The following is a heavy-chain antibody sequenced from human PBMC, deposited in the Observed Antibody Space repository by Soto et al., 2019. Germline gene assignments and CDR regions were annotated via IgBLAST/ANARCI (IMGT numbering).Heavy chain of an antibody. D-gene: IGHD3-3*01. Sequence: QVQLVQSGAEVRKPGSSVTVSCKAFGGTFISYAFSWVQQAPGQGLEWMGGTIPIFSTTHYAQNFQGRVTITADGSTSTAYMELSSLRSEDTAVYYCAAAVWRGYSEYYYGMDVWGLGTTVTVSS. V-gene: IGHV1-69*01. CDR1: GGTFISYA. CDR2: TIPIFSTT. CDR3: AAAVWRGYSEYYYGMDV. J-gene: IGHJ6*02.